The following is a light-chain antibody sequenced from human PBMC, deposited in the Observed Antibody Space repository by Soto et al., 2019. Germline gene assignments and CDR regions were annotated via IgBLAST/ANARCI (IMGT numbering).Light chain of an antibody. J-gene: IGKJ1*01. V-gene: IGKV3-20*01. CDR3: QQYGSSPRT. CDR1: QSVSSSF. CDR2: GAS. Sequence: EIVLTQSPGTLSLSPGERANLSCRASQSVSSSFLAWFQQKPGQAPRLLIFGASSRATGIPDRFSGSGSETDFTLTISRLEPEDFAVYYCQQYGSSPRTFGQGTKVEIK.